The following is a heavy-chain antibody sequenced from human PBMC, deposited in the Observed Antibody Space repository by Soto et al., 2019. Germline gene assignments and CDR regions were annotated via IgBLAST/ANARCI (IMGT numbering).Heavy chain of an antibody. D-gene: IGHD3-16*01. CDR3: P. J-gene: IGHJ5*02. CDR1: GYTFSNYG. Sequence: AASVKVSCKASGYTFSNYGITWVRQAPGQGLEWMGWVSAYNRNTNYAQKFEDRVTMNSLRAEDTAVYYCARDLHDYVSFRFDPWGQGTLVTVSS. CDR2: VSAYNRNT. V-gene: IGHV1-18*04.